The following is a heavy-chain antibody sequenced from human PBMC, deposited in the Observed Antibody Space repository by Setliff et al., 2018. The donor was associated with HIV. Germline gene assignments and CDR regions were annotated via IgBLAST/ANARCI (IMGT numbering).Heavy chain of an antibody. V-gene: IGHV4-31*03. D-gene: IGHD1-1*01. Sequence: PSETLSLTCTVSGGSISSGGYYWSWIRQHPGKGLEWIGYIYYSGSTYYNPSLKSRVTISVDTSKNQFSLKLSSVTAADTAVYYCVRENDLLDAFDIWGQGTMVTVSS. CDR2: IYYSGST. J-gene: IGHJ3*02. CDR1: GGSISSGGYY. CDR3: VRENDLLDAFDI.